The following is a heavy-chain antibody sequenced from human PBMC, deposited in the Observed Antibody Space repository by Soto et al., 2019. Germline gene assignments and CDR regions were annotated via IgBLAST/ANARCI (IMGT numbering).Heavy chain of an antibody. D-gene: IGHD1-26*01. V-gene: IGHV5-10-1*01. CDR1: GYGFTGYY. CDR2: IDPSDSYT. CDR3: ARNYGGGYPDY. J-gene: IGHJ4*02. Sequence: GESLKISCKGSGYGFTGYYISWVRQMPGKGLEWMGRIDPSDSYTNYSPSFQGHVTISADKSNSTAYLQWSSLKASDTAMYYCARNYGGGYPDYWGQGTLVTVSS.